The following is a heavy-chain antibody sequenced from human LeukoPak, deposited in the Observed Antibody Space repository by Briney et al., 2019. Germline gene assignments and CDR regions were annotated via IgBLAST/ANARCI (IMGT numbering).Heavy chain of an antibody. CDR1: GYTFTSYG. CDR3: ARESSSGWYGDY. J-gene: IGHJ4*02. D-gene: IGHD6-19*01. V-gene: IGHV1-18*01. CDR2: ISTYNDNS. Sequence: ASVKVSDKASGYTFTSYGIIRLRQAPGQGPEWMGWISTYNDNSNFGQKFQGRVTMTTDTSTSTAYMELRSLRSDDTAVYYCARESSSGWYGDYWGQGTLVTVSS.